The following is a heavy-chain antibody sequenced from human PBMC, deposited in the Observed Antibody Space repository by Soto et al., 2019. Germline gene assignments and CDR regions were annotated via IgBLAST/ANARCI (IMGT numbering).Heavy chain of an antibody. CDR3: AKDRHVMVVAATHFDY. Sequence: EVQLLESGGGLVQPGGSLRLSFAASGFTFSSYAMSWVRQAPGKGLEWVSAISGSGGSTYYADSVKGRFTISRDNSKNTLYLQMNSMRAEDTAVYYCAKDRHVMVVAATHFDYWGQGTLVTVSS. V-gene: IGHV3-23*01. CDR2: ISGSGGST. D-gene: IGHD2-15*01. CDR1: GFTFSSYA. J-gene: IGHJ4*02.